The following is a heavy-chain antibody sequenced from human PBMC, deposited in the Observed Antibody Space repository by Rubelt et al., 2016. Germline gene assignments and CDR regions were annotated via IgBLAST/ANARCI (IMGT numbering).Heavy chain of an antibody. CDR2: LYYSGST. D-gene: IGHD1-1*01. J-gene: IGHJ2*01. CDR1: GGSISSSSYY. V-gene: IGHV4-39*07. Sequence: QVQLQESGPGLVKPSETLSLTCTVSGGSISSSSYYWGWIRQPPGKGLEWIGSLYYSGSTYYNPSLKSRVTISLATSTNHVSLTWGSVTASDTAVYYGSRHGVGPTVNWYWYFDLCGRGTLVTVSS. CDR3: SRHGVGPTVNWYWYFDL.